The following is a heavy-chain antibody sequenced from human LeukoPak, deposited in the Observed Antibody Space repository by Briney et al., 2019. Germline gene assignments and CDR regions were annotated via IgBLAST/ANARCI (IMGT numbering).Heavy chain of an antibody. Sequence: PGGSLRLSCVGSGFTFNNAWMNWVRQTPGKGLEWVALISDDGRTKHYADSVKGRFTISRDNTKNSLYLQMNSLRAEDTAVFYCARDQYDTWSRRGNFDSWGQGTLVIVSS. CDR2: ISDDGRTK. CDR3: ARDQYDTWSRRGNFDS. J-gene: IGHJ4*02. D-gene: IGHD3-3*01. CDR1: GFTFNNAW. V-gene: IGHV3-30*03.